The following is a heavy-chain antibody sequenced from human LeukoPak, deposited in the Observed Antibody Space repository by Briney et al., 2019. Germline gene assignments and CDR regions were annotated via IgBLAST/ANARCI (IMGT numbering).Heavy chain of an antibody. D-gene: IGHD3-22*01. CDR1: GFTFSSYE. J-gene: IGHJ4*02. CDR2: ISSSGSTI. Sequence: GGSLRLSCAASGFTFSSYEMNWVRQAPGKGLEWVSYISSSGSTIYYADSVKGRFIISRDNAKNSLYLQMNSLRAEDTAVYYCASEGGYYYDSSGYLDYWGQGTLVTVSS. V-gene: IGHV3-48*03. CDR3: ASEGGYYYDSSGYLDY.